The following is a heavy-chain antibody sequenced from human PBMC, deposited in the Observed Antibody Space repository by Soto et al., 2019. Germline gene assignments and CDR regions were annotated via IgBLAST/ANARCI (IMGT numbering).Heavy chain of an antibody. D-gene: IGHD3-16*01. V-gene: IGHV1-8*01. J-gene: IGHJ5*02. CDR2: MNPGSGDT. CDR1: GYSFTNND. Sequence: ASVKVSCKTSGYSFTNNDVTWVRQATGQWLEWMGWMNPGSGDTGYAQKFQGRVTMTRDISIATAYMELSGLTSDDTAIYYCARMATFGSLNWFDPWGQGTLVTVSS. CDR3: ARMATFGSLNWFDP.